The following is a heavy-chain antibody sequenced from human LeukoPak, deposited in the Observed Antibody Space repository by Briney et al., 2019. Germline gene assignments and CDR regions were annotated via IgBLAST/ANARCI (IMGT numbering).Heavy chain of an antibody. J-gene: IGHJ4*02. CDR3: AREGPWGQGGFDY. D-gene: IGHD3-16*01. Sequence: SVKVSCKASGYTFTSYDINWVRQATGQGLEWMGGIIPIFGTANYAQKFQGRVTITADESTSTAYMELSSLRSEDTAVYYCAREGPWGQGGFDYWGQGTLVTVSS. CDR1: GYTFTSYD. V-gene: IGHV1-69*13. CDR2: IIPIFGTA.